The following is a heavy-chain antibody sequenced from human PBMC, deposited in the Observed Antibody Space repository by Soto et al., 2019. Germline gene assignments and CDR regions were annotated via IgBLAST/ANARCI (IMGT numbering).Heavy chain of an antibody. CDR1: GFTFNTYV. Sequence: EVHLLESGGGLVQPGGSLRLSCAASGFTFNTYVMSWVRQAPGQGLEWVSAISGSGFSTYYADSVKGRFSISSDSSKNTLFLQMNSLRADDTAVYFCATFTFGRPFDTWGQGTMVTVSS. V-gene: IGHV3-23*01. D-gene: IGHD3-16*01. J-gene: IGHJ3*02. CDR2: ISGSGFST. CDR3: ATFTFGRPFDT.